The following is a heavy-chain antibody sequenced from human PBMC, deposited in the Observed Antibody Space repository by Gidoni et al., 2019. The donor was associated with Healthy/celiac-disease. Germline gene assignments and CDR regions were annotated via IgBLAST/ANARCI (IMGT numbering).Heavy chain of an antibody. V-gene: IGHV1-69*04. J-gene: IGHJ4*02. CDR1: GGTFSSYA. Sequence: QVQLVQSGAEVKKPGSSVTVSCKASGGTFSSYASSWVRQAPGQGLEWMGRIIPIRGIANYAQKFQGRVTITADKSTSTAYMELSSLRSEDTAVYYCAREKGDWNSRWGLGYWGQGTLVTVSS. CDR2: IIPIRGIA. D-gene: IGHD1-7*01. CDR3: AREKGDWNSRWGLGY.